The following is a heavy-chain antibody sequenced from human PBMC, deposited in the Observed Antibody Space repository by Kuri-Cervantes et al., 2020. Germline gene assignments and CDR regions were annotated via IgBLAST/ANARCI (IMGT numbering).Heavy chain of an antibody. CDR1: GGSISSYY. V-gene: IGHV4-59*01. CDR3: ARDLEYSSSSLLFYI. D-gene: IGHD6-6*01. CDR2: IYHSGST. Sequence: SETLSLTCTVPGGSISSYYGSWIRQPPGKGLEWIGSIYHSGSTYYNPSLKSRVTISVDTSTNQFSLKLSSVTAADTAVYYCARDLEYSSSSLLFYIWGRGTMVTVSS. J-gene: IGHJ3*02.